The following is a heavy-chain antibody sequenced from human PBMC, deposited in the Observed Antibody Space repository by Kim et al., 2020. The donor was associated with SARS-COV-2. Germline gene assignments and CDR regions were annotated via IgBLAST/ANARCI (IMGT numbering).Heavy chain of an antibody. J-gene: IGHJ4*02. V-gene: IGHV1-2*02. CDR3: ERGYDY. Sequence: NTNSGGTNYAQQCQGRVTMTRDTSISTAYMELSRLESDDTAVYYCERGYDYWGQGTLVTVSS. D-gene: IGHD5-18*01. CDR2: NTNSGGT.